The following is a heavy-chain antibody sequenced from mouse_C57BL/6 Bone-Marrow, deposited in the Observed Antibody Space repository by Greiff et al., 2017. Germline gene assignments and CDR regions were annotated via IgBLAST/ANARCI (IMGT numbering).Heavy chain of an antibody. Sequence: VQLQQPGAELVRPGTSVKLSCKASGYTFTSYWMHWVKQRPGQGLEWIGVIDPSDSYTNYNPKFKGKATLTVDTSSSTAYLQLSSLTSEDSAVYYCARWPPVAGFAYWGQGTLVTVSA. V-gene: IGHV1-59*01. J-gene: IGHJ3*01. D-gene: IGHD1-1*01. CDR1: GYTFTSYW. CDR3: ARWPPVAGFAY. CDR2: IDPSDSYT.